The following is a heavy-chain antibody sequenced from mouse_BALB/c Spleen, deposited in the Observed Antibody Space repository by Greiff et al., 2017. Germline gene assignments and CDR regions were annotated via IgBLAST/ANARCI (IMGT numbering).Heavy chain of an antibody. D-gene: IGHD1-1*01. Sequence: LSISKDNSKSQVFLKLNSLQTDDTATYYCAKGETTGGAMDYWGQGTSVTVSS. J-gene: IGHJ4*01. CDR3: AKGETTGGAMDY. V-gene: IGHV2-3*01.